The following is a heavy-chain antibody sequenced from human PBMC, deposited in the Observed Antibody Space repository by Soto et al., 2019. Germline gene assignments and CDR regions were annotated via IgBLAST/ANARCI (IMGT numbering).Heavy chain of an antibody. CDR1: GYTFTSYA. Sequence: ASVKVSCKASGYTFTSYAMHWVRQAPGQRLEWMGWINAGNGNTKYSQKFQGRVTITRDTSASTAYMELSSLRSEDTAVYYCARGYYDFWSAYYYGMDVWGQGTTVTGSS. CDR2: INAGNGNT. J-gene: IGHJ6*02. V-gene: IGHV1-3*01. D-gene: IGHD3-3*01. CDR3: ARGYYDFWSAYYYGMDV.